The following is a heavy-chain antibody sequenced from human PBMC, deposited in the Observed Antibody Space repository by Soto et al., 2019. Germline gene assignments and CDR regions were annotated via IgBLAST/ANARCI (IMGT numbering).Heavy chain of an antibody. Sequence: EVQLLESGGGLVQPGGSLRLSCAASGFTFSSYAMSWVRQAPGKGLEWVSSITGSAGGTFYADSVKGRFTISRDNSKNTLSLQMNSLRAEDTAIYYCANLNDFDCSSYSGYIDWGQGTLVTVSS. CDR2: ITGSAGGT. CDR3: ANLNDFDCSSYSGYID. CDR1: GFTFSSYA. J-gene: IGHJ4*02. V-gene: IGHV3-23*01. D-gene: IGHD2-15*01.